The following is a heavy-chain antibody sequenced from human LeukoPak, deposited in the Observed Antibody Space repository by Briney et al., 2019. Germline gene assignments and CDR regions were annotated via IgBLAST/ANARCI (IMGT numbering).Heavy chain of an antibody. CDR3: AKASIVGATTEALYFQD. J-gene: IGHJ1*01. D-gene: IGHD1-26*01. CDR1: GFTFSSYA. V-gene: IGHV3-23*01. Sequence: GGSLRLSCAASGFTFSSYAMSWVRQGPGKGLERVSAISGSGGSTYYADSVKGRFTISRDNSKNTLYLQMNSLRAEDTAVYYCAKASIVGATTEALYFQDWGQGTLVTVSS. CDR2: ISGSGGST.